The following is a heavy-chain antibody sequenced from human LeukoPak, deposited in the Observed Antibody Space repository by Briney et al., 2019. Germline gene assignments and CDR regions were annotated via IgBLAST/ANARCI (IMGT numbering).Heavy chain of an antibody. CDR1: GYTFTSYD. CDR3: ARQRGYNYGSDDY. V-gene: IGHV1-8*01. D-gene: IGHD5-18*01. Sequence: ASVKVSCKASGYTFTSYDINWVRQATGQGLEWMGWMNPNSGNTGYAQKFQGRVTMTRNTSIRTAYMELSSLTSEDTAVYYCARQRGYNYGSDDYWGQGTLVTVSS. CDR2: MNPNSGNT. J-gene: IGHJ4*02.